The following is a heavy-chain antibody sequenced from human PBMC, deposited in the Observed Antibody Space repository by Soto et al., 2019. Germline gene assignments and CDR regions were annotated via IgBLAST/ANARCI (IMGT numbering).Heavy chain of an antibody. V-gene: IGHV5-10-1*01. J-gene: IGHJ6*02. CDR1: GYSFTSYW. CDR2: IDPSDSYT. Sequence: PGESLKISCKGSGYSFTSYWISWVRQMPGKGLEWMGRIDPSDSYTNYSPSFQGHVTLSAVKSISTAYLQWSSLKSSDTAMYYCARRDYYYDSSGYYPNYYYGMDVWGQGTTVTVSS. D-gene: IGHD3-22*01. CDR3: ARRDYYYDSSGYYPNYYYGMDV.